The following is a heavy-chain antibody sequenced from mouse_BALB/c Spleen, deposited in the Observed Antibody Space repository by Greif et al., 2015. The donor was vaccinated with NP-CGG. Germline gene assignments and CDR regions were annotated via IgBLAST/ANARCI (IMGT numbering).Heavy chain of an antibody. D-gene: IGHD2-4*01. J-gene: IGHJ1*01. CDR2: ISSGGST. Sequence: DVMLVESGGGLVKPGGSLKISCAASGFTFSSYAMSWVRQTPEKRLEWVASISSGGSTYYPDSVKGRFTISRDNARNILYLQMSSLRSEDTAMYYCARGDDYDYWYFDVWGAGTTVTVSS. V-gene: IGHV5-6-5*01. CDR1: GFTFSSYA. CDR3: ARGDDYDYWYFDV.